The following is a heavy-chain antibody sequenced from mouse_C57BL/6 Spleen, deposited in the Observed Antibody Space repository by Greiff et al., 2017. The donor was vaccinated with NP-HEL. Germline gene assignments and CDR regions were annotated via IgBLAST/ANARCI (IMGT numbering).Heavy chain of an antibody. V-gene: IGHV1-81*01. CDR3: AGIYYYGGSPY. D-gene: IGHD1-1*01. CDR1: GYTFTSYG. Sequence: VQLQQSGAELARPGASVKLSCKASGYTFTSYGISWVKQRTGQGLEWIGEIYPRSGNTYYNEKFKGKATLTADKSSSTAYMELRSLTSEDSAVYVCAGIYYYGGSPYWGQGTLVTVSA. CDR2: IYPRSGNT. J-gene: IGHJ3*01.